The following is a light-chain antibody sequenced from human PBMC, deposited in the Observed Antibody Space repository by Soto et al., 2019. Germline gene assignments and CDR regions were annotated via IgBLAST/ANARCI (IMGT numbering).Light chain of an antibody. J-gene: IGLJ1*01. CDR1: SSDIGGYYY. V-gene: IGLV2-8*01. CDR2: EVS. Sequence: QSALTQPPSASGSPGQSVTISCTGTSSDIGGYYYVSWYQQHTGKAPKLMIYEVSKRPSGVPDRFSGSKSGNTASLTVSRLQTEDEADYYCSSYAGSNIYVFGTGTKVTVL. CDR3: SSYAGSNIYV.